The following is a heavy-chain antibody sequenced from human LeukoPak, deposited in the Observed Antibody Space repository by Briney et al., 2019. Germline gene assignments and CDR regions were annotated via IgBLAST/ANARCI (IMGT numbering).Heavy chain of an antibody. CDR3: ARSRFGGSNLYYFDY. V-gene: IGHV4-59*01. CDR1: GGSISSYY. D-gene: IGHD3-10*01. CDR2: IYSSGST. Sequence: PSETLSLTCTVSGGSISSYYWSWIRQSPGKGLEWIGYIYSSGSTNYNPSLKSRVTISVDTSKNQFSLKLRFVTAADTAVYYCARSRFGGSNLYYFDYWGQGTLVTVSS. J-gene: IGHJ4*02.